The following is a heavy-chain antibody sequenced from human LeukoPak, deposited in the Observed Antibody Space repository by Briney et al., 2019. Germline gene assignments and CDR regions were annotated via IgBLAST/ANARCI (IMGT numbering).Heavy chain of an antibody. CDR1: GFTFSSYS. CDR3: ARDHYGSGSGGSDY. CDR2: ISSSSSYI. D-gene: IGHD3-10*01. Sequence: PGGSLRLSCSASGFTFSSYSMNWVRQAPGNGLEWVSSISSSSSYIYYADSVKGRFTSSRDNAKNSLYLQMNSLRAEDTAVYYCARDHYGSGSGGSDYWGQGTLVTVSS. J-gene: IGHJ4*02. V-gene: IGHV3-21*01.